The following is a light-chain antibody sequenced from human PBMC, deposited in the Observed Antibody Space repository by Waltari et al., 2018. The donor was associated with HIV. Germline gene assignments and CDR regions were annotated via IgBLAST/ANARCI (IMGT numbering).Light chain of an antibody. CDR1: SSHIGSKS. CDR2: SDN. V-gene: IGLV1-44*01. Sequence: QSVLTQPPSASGTPGKRVTIPCSGSSSHIGSKSVNWFQQAPRTAPKLLMHSDNQRPSGVPDRFSGSKSGTSASLAISGLQSEDEADYYCAAWDDSLDAWVFGGGTRLTVL. CDR3: AAWDDSLDAWV. J-gene: IGLJ3*02.